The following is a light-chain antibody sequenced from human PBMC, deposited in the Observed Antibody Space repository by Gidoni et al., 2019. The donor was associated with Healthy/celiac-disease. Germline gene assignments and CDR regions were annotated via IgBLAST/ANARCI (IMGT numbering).Light chain of an antibody. CDR1: ESVSSKY. J-gene: IGKJ4*01. Sequence: EIVLTQSPGTLSLSPGERATLSCRASESVSSKYTAWYQQKSGQAPRLLIYGASSRATGIPDRVSGSGSGTDFTLTINRLEPEDFAVYYCQQYGSSPLTFGGGTKVEIK. CDR2: GAS. CDR3: QQYGSSPLT. V-gene: IGKV3-20*01.